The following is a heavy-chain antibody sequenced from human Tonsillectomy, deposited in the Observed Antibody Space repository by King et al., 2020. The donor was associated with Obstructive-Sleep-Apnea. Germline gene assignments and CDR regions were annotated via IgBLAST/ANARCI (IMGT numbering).Heavy chain of an antibody. Sequence: VQLVESGGGLVKPGGSLRLSCAASGFTFSSYSMNWVRQAPGKGLEWVSSISSSSGYIYYADSVKGRFTNSRDNAKNSLYLQMNSLLAADTAVYYCARVNYYDSSGYYPFDYWGQGTLVTVSS. D-gene: IGHD3-22*01. CDR2: ISSSSGYI. V-gene: IGHV3-21*01. CDR3: ARVNYYDSSGYYPFDY. CDR1: GFTFSSYS. J-gene: IGHJ4*02.